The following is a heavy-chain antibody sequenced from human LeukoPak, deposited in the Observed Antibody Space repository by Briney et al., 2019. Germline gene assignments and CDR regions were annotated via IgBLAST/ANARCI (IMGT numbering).Heavy chain of an antibody. V-gene: IGHV3-7*03. CDR1: GFSISNYW. CDR3: ARDLVNY. J-gene: IGHJ4*02. CDR2: IKQDGSEK. D-gene: IGHD3-9*01. Sequence: GGSLRLSCVASGFSISNYWMTWVRQAPGKGLEWVANIKQDGSEKYYVDSVKGRFTISRDNAKNSLYLQMNSLRAEDTAVYYCARDLVNYWGQGTLVTVSS.